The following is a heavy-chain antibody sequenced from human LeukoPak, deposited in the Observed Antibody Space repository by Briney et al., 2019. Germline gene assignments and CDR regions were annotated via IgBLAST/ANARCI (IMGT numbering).Heavy chain of an antibody. CDR2: IYSGGST. Sequence: PGESLRLSCAASGFIVSSNYMSWVRQAPGKGPEWVSVIYSGGSTYYADSVKGRFTISRDNSRNTLYLQMNSLRAEVTAVYYCARRGRYCSGGSCYSDYWGQGTLVTVSS. V-gene: IGHV3-53*01. D-gene: IGHD2-15*01. J-gene: IGHJ4*02. CDR3: ARRGRYCSGGSCYSDY. CDR1: GFIVSSNY.